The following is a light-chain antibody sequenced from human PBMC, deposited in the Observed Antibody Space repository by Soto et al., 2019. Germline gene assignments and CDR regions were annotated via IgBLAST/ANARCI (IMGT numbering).Light chain of an antibody. CDR2: GAS. J-gene: IGKJ3*01. V-gene: IGKV3-20*01. CDR3: QQYGSSPGLFT. Sequence: DIVLTQSPGTLSLSPGERATLSCRTSQTVSSAYLAWYKQKPGQAPRLLIYGASSRATGIPDRFSGSGSGTDFTLTISRLEPEDSAVYYCQQYGSSPGLFTFGPGSKVDFK. CDR1: QTVSSAY.